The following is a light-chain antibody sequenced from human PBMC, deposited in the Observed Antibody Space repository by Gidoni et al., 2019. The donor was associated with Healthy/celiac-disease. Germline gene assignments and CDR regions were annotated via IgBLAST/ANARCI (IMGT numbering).Light chain of an antibody. Sequence: QSVLTQPPSASGTPGQRVTISCSGSSSNSGSNYVYWYQQLPGTAPKLLIYRNNQRPSGVPDRFSGSKSGTSASLAISGLRSEDEADYYCAAWDDSLRGRVFGGGTKLTVL. CDR1: SSNSGSNY. CDR2: RNN. CDR3: AAWDDSLRGRV. V-gene: IGLV1-47*01. J-gene: IGLJ3*02.